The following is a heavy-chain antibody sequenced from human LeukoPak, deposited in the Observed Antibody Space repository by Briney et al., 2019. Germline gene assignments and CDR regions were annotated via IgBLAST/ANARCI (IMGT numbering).Heavy chain of an antibody. J-gene: IGHJ4*02. CDR3: ARDRASCFAN. Sequence: GGSLRLSCAASGFTFSSYSMNWVRQAPGKGLEWVSSISSSSSYIYYADSVKGRFTIPRDNAKNSLYLQMNSLRAEDTAVYYCARDRASCFANWGQGTLVTVSS. D-gene: IGHD2-2*01. V-gene: IGHV3-21*01. CDR1: GFTFSSYS. CDR2: ISSSSSYI.